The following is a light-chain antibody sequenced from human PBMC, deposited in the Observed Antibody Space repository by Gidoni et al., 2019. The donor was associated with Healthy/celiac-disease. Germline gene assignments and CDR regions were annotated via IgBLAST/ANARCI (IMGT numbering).Light chain of an antibody. J-gene: IGKJ2*01. CDR2: DAS. Sequence: EIVLTQSPATLSLSPGERATLSYRASQSVSSYLAWYQQKPGQAPRLLIYDASNRATGIPARFSGSGSGTDFTLTISSLEPEDFVVYYCQQRSNWPPMYTFGQGTKLEIK. CDR3: QQRSNWPPMYT. V-gene: IGKV3-11*01. CDR1: QSVSSY.